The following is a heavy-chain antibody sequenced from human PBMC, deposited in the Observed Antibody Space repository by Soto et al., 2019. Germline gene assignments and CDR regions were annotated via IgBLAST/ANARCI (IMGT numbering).Heavy chain of an antibody. CDR3: ARVGLLYYYLDD. V-gene: IGHV4-61*03. CDR1: GGSVSSGSYY. CDR2: IYYSGSN. Sequence: SETLSLTCSVSGGSVSSGSYYWSWIRQSPGKGREWIGHIYYSGSNNYKPSSKIRVTISIDKTKNHFYLKVRSVTDTDTAVSYCARVGLLYYYLDDWGQGSLVTVSS. D-gene: IGHD2-8*01. J-gene: IGHJ4*02.